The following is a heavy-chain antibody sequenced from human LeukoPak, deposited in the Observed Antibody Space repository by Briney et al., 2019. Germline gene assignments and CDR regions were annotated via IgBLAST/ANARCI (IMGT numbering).Heavy chain of an antibody. CDR2: ISDSGGTT. Sequence: PGGSLRLSCAASGFTFRNYSMNWVRQAPGKGLEWVSGISDSGGTTDYADSVKGRFAISRDNSNNSLYLRMNSLRAEDTAVYYCAKARSGSSSSCYNYWGQGTLVTVSS. V-gene: IGHV3-23*01. CDR1: GFTFRNYS. CDR3: AKARSGSSSSCYNY. J-gene: IGHJ4*02. D-gene: IGHD2-2*02.